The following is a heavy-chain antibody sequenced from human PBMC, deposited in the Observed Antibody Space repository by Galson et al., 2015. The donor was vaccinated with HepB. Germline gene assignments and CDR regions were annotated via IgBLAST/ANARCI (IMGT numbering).Heavy chain of an antibody. Sequence: ETLSLTCAVYGGSFSGYYWSWIRQPPGKGLEWIGEINHSGSTNYNPSLKSRVTISVDTSKNQFSLKLSSVTAADTAVYYCARAYDFWSGYLSWFDPWGQGTLVTVSS. CDR1: GGSFSGYY. CDR2: INHSGST. J-gene: IGHJ5*02. V-gene: IGHV4-34*01. D-gene: IGHD3-3*01. CDR3: ARAYDFWSGYLSWFDP.